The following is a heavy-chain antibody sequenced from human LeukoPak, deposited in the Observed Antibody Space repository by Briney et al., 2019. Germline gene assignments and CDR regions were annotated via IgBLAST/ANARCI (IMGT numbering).Heavy chain of an antibody. CDR2: INPNSGGT. J-gene: IGHJ6*03. Sequence: GASVKVSCKASGYTFTGYYMHWVRQAPGQGLEWMGWINPNSGGTNYAQKFQGRVTMTRDTSISTAYMELSRLRSDDTAVYYCARSPQGYYYYMDVWGKGTTVTVSS. CDR1: GYTFTGYY. V-gene: IGHV1-2*02. CDR3: ARSPQGYYYYMDV.